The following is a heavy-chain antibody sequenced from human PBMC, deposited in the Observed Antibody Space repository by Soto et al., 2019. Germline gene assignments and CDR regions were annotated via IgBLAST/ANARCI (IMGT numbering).Heavy chain of an antibody. V-gene: IGHV4-31*03. Sequence: QVQLQESGPGLVKSSQTLSLTCTVSGGSISSDGNYWSWIRQHPGKVLEWIGYIYYSGSTYYNPSLKSRVTISVDTSKNQFSQKLNSVTAADTAVYYCARARMVRGIIYYYGMDVWGQGTTVTVSS. CDR1: GGSISSDGNY. D-gene: IGHD3-10*01. CDR3: ARARMVRGIIYYYGMDV. CDR2: IYYSGST. J-gene: IGHJ6*02.